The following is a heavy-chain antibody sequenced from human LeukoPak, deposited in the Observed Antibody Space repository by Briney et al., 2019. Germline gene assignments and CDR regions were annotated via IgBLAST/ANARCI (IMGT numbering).Heavy chain of an antibody. Sequence: GGSLRLSCAASGFTFSSYGMHWVRQAPGKGLEWVAFIRYDRSNKYYADSVKGRFTISRDNSKNTLYLQMNSLRAEDTAVYYCAKDGGVVVAATLVYYFDYWGQGTLVTVSS. J-gene: IGHJ4*02. CDR2: IRYDRSNK. CDR3: AKDGGVVVAATLVYYFDY. D-gene: IGHD2-15*01. V-gene: IGHV3-30*02. CDR1: GFTFSSYG.